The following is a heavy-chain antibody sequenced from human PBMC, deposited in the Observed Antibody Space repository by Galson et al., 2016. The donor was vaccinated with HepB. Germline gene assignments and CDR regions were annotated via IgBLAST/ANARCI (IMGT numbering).Heavy chain of an antibody. D-gene: IGHD3-16*01. CDR3: AGGGGFSVGAYFDS. J-gene: IGHJ4*02. V-gene: IGHV3-11*01. CDR1: TFTFSDYY. CDR2: IAGSGRPI. Sequence: SLRLSCAASTFTFSDYYMSWIRQAPGRGLEWISYIAGSGRPIYYADSVKGRFPISRDNAKNSLYLQMNSLGAEDTAVYYWAGGGGFSVGAYFDSWGQGTLVTVSS.